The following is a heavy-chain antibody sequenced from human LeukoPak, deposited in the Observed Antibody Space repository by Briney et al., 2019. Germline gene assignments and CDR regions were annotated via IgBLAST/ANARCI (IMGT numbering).Heavy chain of an antibody. CDR3: ARLRPVAGRAY. D-gene: IGHD6-19*01. V-gene: IGHV3-48*04. CDR1: GFTFSSYW. J-gene: IGHJ4*02. Sequence: GGSLRLSCAASGFTFSSYWMHWVRQAPGKGLEWVSYISSSGSTIYYADSVKGRFTISRDNAKNSLYLQMNSLRAEDTAVYYCARLRPVAGRAYWGQGTLVTVSS. CDR2: ISSSGSTI.